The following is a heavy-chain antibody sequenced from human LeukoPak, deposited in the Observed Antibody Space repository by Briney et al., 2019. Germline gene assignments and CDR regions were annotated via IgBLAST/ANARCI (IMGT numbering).Heavy chain of an antibody. CDR2: IYTSGST. CDR3: ARDSGTTGEVKFDP. D-gene: IGHD3-10*01. J-gene: IGHJ5*02. V-gene: IGHV4-4*07. Sequence: PSETLSLTCAVYGGSFSGYYWGWIPQPAGKGLEWIGRIYTSGSTTYNPSHKSRVTMSVDTSKNQFSLKLSSVTAADTAVYYCARDSGTTGEVKFDPWGQGTLVTVSS. CDR1: GGSFSGYY.